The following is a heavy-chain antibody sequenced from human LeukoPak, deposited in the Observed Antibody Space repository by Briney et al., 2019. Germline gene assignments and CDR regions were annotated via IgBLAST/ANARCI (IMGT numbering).Heavy chain of an antibody. D-gene: IGHD3-16*01. V-gene: IGHV4-31*03. Sequence: SETLSLTCTVSGGSISSGGYYWSWIRQHPGKGLEWIGYIYYSGSTYYNPSLKSRVTISVDTSKNQFSLKLSSVTAADTAVYYCARGRVLSETSDAFDIWGQGTMVTVSS. CDR1: GGSISSGGYY. J-gene: IGHJ3*02. CDR2: IYYSGST. CDR3: ARGRVLSETSDAFDI.